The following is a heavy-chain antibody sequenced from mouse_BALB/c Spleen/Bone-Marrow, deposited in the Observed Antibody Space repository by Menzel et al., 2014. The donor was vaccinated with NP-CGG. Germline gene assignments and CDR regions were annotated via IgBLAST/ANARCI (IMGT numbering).Heavy chain of an antibody. CDR3: ARDWDEYYFDY. V-gene: IGHV1-66*01. Sequence: LVESGPELVKPGASVKMSCKASGYSFTSYYIHWVKQRPGQGLEWIGWIFPGSDNTKYNEKFKGKATLTADTSSSTAYMHLSSLTSEDSAVYFCARDWDEYYFDYWGQGTTLTVSS. CDR2: IFPGSDNT. CDR1: GYSFTSYY. J-gene: IGHJ2*01. D-gene: IGHD4-1*01.